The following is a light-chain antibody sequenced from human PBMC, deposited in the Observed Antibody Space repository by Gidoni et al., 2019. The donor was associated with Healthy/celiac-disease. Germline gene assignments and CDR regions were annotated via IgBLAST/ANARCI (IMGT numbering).Light chain of an antibody. V-gene: IGLV1-40*01. CDR2: GNS. Sequence: QSVLTQPPSVSGAPGQRVTISCTGISSNIGAGYDVHWYQPLPGTAPKLLIYGNSNRPSGVPDRFSGSKSGTSASLAITGLQAEDEADYYCQSYDSSLSGYVVFGGGTKLTVL. CDR1: SSNIGAGYD. CDR3: QSYDSSLSGYVV. J-gene: IGLJ2*01.